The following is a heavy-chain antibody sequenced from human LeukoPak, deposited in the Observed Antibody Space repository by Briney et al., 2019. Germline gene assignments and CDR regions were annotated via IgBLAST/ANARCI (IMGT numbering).Heavy chain of an antibody. CDR2: ISGSGSST. J-gene: IGHJ6*03. Sequence: PGGSLRLSCAASGFTFRSYAMNWVRQAPGKGLEWVSTISGSGSSTYYPDSVKGRFTISRDNARNSLYLQMNSLRAEDTAVYYCARDPYSGGYGNDYYYYMDVWGKGATVTISS. CDR1: GFTFRSYA. D-gene: IGHD1-26*01. V-gene: IGHV3-21*01. CDR3: ARDPYSGGYGNDYYYYMDV.